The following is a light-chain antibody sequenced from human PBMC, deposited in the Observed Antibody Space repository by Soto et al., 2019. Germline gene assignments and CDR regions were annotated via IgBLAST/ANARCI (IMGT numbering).Light chain of an antibody. CDR1: ETITYY. CDR3: QQSYSTPLT. Sequence: DIQMTQSPSSLSASVGDRVTITCRASETITYYLNWYQQKPGKAPKLLIYDASSLQSGVPSRFSGRGSGTDFTLTITSLQLEDSATYYCQQSYSTPLTFGGGTKVEI. V-gene: IGKV1-39*01. CDR2: DAS. J-gene: IGKJ4*01.